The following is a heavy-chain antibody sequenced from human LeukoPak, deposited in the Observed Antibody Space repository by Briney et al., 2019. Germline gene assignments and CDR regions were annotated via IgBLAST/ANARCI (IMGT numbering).Heavy chain of an antibody. CDR2: FSGSGSST. CDR1: GFTLSSYA. Sequence: GGSLRLSCAASGFTLSSYAMSWVRQAPGKGLEWVSGFSGSGSSTFYADSVKGRFTISRDNSKNTLYLQMNSLRAEDTAVYYCAELGITMIGGVWGKGTTVTISS. J-gene: IGHJ6*04. V-gene: IGHV3-23*01. CDR3: AELGITMIGGV. D-gene: IGHD3-10*02.